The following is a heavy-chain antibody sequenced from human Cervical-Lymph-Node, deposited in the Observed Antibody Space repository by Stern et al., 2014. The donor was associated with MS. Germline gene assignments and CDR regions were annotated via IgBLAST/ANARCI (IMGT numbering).Heavy chain of an antibody. CDR2: IYYSEST. Sequence: VQLVESGPGLVKPSETLSLTCTVSGGSISSYYWSWIRPPPGKGLEWIGYIYYSESTNYNPSLKSRVTISVDTAKNQFSLKLSSVTAADTAVYYCARARGYSYVFDYWGQGTLVTVSS. V-gene: IGHV4-59*01. CDR3: ARARGYSYVFDY. D-gene: IGHD5-18*01. J-gene: IGHJ4*02. CDR1: GGSISSYY.